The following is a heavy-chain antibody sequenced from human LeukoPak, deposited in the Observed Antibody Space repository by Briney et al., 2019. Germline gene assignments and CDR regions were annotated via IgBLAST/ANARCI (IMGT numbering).Heavy chain of an antibody. J-gene: IGHJ4*02. Sequence: GGSLRLSCVASGLPIADFAMHWVRQAPGKGLEWVSLISGDGVGTFYADSVKGRFSISRDNSKNSLYLEMTSLRTEDAAMYYCAKESGKFDYWGQGTLVAVSS. CDR1: GLPIADFA. CDR2: ISGDGVGT. CDR3: AKESGKFDY. V-gene: IGHV3-43*02.